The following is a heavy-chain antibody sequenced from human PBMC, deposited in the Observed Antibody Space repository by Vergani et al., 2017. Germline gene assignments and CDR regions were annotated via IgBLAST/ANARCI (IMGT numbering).Heavy chain of an antibody. CDR1: GFTFSSYA. Sequence: QVQLVESGGGVVQPGRSLRLSCAASGFTFSSYAMHWVRQAPGKGLEWVAVISYDGSNKYYADSVKGRLTISRDNYKNTLYLQMNSRRAADTAVYYCSRVYGVSGIAAAGTYNYFDYWGQGTLVTVSS. J-gene: IGHJ4*02. V-gene: IGHV3-30-3*01. CDR2: ISYDGSNK. D-gene: IGHD6-13*01. CDR3: SRVYGVSGIAAAGTYNYFDY.